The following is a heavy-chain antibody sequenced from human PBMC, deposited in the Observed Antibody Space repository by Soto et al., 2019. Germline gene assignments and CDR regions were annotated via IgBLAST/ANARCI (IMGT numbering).Heavy chain of an antibody. CDR1: GYTFTAYY. CDR3: ARPPNPWEPYAFHI. J-gene: IGHJ3*02. CDR2: VNPHSGAT. V-gene: IGHV1-2*04. D-gene: IGHD1-26*01. Sequence: ASVKVSCKASGYTFTAYYIHWLRRAPGQGLEWMGWVNPHSGATVFAQKFLGSVTLTTDTSINTAYMELTSLTSDDTALYYCARPPNPWEPYAFHIWGHGTLVTVS.